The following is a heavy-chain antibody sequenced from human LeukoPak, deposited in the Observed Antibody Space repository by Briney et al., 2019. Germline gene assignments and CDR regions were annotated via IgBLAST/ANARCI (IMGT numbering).Heavy chain of an antibody. CDR3: ASGGGFWSGKYYFDY. J-gene: IGHJ4*02. CDR1: GFTLSSYW. CDR2: IKQDGREK. Sequence: GGSLRLSCAAYGFTLSSYWMSWVRQARGKGVERVANIKQDGREKYYVDSVKGRFTISRDNAKNSRYLQMNSLRAEDTAVYYCASGGGFWSGKYYFDYWGQGTLVSVSS. V-gene: IGHV3-7*01. D-gene: IGHD3-3*01.